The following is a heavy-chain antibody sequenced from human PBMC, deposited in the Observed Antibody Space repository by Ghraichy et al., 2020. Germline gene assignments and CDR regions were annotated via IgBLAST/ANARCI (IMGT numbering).Heavy chain of an antibody. V-gene: IGHV4-59*01. CDR2: IYYSGST. D-gene: IGHD3-22*01. J-gene: IGHJ6*03. CDR3: ARTYFYDSSGYYGGSYYYYMDV. Sequence: SETLSLTCTVSGGSISSYYWSWIRQPPGKGLEWIGYIYYSGSTNYNPSLKSRVTISVDTSKNQFSLKLSSVTAADTAVYYCARTYFYDSSGYYGGSYYYYMDVWGKGTTVTVSS. CDR1: GGSISSYY.